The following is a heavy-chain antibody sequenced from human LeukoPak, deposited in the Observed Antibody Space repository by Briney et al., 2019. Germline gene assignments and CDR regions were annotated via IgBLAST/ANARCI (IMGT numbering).Heavy chain of an antibody. D-gene: IGHD3-16*02. CDR2: ISYDGRNK. J-gene: IGHJ4*02. CDR3: AREDLYDYVWGSYRLNYFDY. Sequence: QPGRSLRLSCAASGFTFSSYAMHWVRQAPGKGLEWVAVISYDGRNKYYADCVEGRLTLSRDNSKNTLYLQMNSLRAEDTAVYYCAREDLYDYVWGSYRLNYFDYWGQGTLVTVSS. V-gene: IGHV3-30*04. CDR1: GFTFSSYA.